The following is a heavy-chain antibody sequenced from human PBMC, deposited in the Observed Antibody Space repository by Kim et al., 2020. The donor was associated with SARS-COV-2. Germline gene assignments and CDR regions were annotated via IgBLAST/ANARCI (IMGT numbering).Heavy chain of an antibody. V-gene: IGHV3-15*01. CDR1: GFTFSNAW. CDR3: TTEHYCSGGSCFNWGLGYYYYGMDV. J-gene: IGHJ6*02. D-gene: IGHD2-15*01. CDR2: IKSKTDGGTT. Sequence: GGSLRLSCAASGFTFSNAWMSWVRQAPGKGLEWVGRIKSKTDGGTTDYAAPVKGRFTISRDDSKNTLYLQMNSLKTEDTAVYYCTTEHYCSGGSCFNWGLGYYYYGMDVWGQGTTVTVSS.